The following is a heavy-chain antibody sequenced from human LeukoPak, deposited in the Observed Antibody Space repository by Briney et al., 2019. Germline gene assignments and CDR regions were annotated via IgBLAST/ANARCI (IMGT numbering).Heavy chain of an antibody. J-gene: IGHJ6*03. Sequence: VASVKVACKASGYTFTDYGFTWMRQAPGQGLERMGWVSAYNGDTTYAQKFQGRVTMTTDTSTRTAYMELRNLRSDDTAVYYCVRGGITTYMDVWGKGTTVTVSS. CDR2: VSAYNGDT. CDR3: VRGGITTYMDV. V-gene: IGHV1-18*01. D-gene: IGHD1-14*01. CDR1: GYTFTDYG.